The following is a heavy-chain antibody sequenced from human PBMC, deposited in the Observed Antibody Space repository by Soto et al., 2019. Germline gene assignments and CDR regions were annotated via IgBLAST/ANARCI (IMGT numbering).Heavy chain of an antibody. Sequence: SETLSLTCTVSGGSISSSSYYWGWIRQPPGKGLEWIGSIYYSGSTYYNPSLKSRVTISVDTSKNQFSLKLSSVTAADTAVYYCARHATRLVSFDYSCPTTLVTLSS. D-gene: IGHD6-19*01. CDR2: IYYSGST. CDR3: ARHATRLVSFDY. J-gene: IGHJ4*02. CDR1: GGSISSSSYY. V-gene: IGHV4-39*01.